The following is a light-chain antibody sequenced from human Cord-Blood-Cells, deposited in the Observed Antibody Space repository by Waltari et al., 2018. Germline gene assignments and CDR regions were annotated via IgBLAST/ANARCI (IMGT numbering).Light chain of an antibody. CDR3: AAWDDSLNGVV. V-gene: IGLV1-44*01. Sequence: QSVLTQPPSASGTPGQRVTISCSGSSSNIGSNTVNWYQQLPGTAPKLLIYSNIQRPSGVPDRFAGYKSGTSASLAISGLQSEDEADYYCAAWDDSLNGVVCGGGTKLTVL. J-gene: IGLJ2*01. CDR1: SSNIGSNT. CDR2: SNI.